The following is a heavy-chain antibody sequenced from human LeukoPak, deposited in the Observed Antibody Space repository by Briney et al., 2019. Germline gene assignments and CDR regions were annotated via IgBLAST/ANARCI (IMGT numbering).Heavy chain of an antibody. Sequence: GSSVKVSCKACGGTFSSYVFTWVRQAPGQGLEWMGGITPIFGTTDYAEKFQGRVTITADASTYTAFMELSSLRSEDSGLYYCAYGYSYIAFWGEGTLVTVSS. D-gene: IGHD5-18*01. CDR1: GGTFSSYV. J-gene: IGHJ1*01. V-gene: IGHV1-69*01. CDR2: ITPIFGTT. CDR3: AYGYSYIAF.